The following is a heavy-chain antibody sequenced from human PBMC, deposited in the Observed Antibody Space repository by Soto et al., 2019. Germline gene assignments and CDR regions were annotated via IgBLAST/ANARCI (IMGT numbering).Heavy chain of an antibody. D-gene: IGHD3-22*01. J-gene: IGHJ4*02. CDR2: IYYSGTT. Sequence: QLQLQESGPGLVKPSETLSLTCSVSGGSISSKNYYWGWIRQPPGKGLEWIGIIYYSGTTYYNPSLKSRVIISVETSKIQFSLKLSSVTAAYTAVYYCARRPSYYYERSGFDPFDYWGQGTLVTVSS. CDR3: ARRPSYYYERSGFDPFDY. V-gene: IGHV4-39*01. CDR1: GGSISSKNYY.